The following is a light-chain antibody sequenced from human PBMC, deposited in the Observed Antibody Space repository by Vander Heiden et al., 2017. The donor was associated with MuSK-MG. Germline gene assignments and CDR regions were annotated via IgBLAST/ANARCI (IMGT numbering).Light chain of an antibody. V-gene: IGKV1-39*01. CDR3: QQSYNIPWT. CDR2: AVS. J-gene: IGKJ1*01. CDR1: QSVNTY. Sequence: DIQVIPSPPSLSASIEDTITLTCRTSQSVNTYFNGYHQRQGKAPQLLIYAVSSLQTGVPSRFSGRGSGTDFTLTISGLQPEDVATYFCQQSYNIPWTFGAGTKVEV.